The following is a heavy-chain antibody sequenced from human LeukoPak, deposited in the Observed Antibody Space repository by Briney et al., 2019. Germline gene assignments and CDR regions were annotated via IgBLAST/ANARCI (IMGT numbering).Heavy chain of an antibody. CDR3: AKGGPQFFDY. CDR2: ISGSGAST. V-gene: IGHV3-23*01. D-gene: IGHD5-24*01. Sequence: GGSLRLSCAVSGFTFSSYAMSWVRQAPGKGLEWVSAISGSGASTYYADSVKGRFTISRDNSKNTLSLQMNSLRAEDTAVYFCAKGGPQFFDYWGQGSLVTVSS. J-gene: IGHJ4*02. CDR1: GFTFSSYA.